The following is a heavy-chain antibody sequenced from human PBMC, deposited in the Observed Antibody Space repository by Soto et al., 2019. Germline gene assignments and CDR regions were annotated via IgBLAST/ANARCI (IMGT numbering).Heavy chain of an antibody. V-gene: IGHV3-11*05. J-gene: IGHJ4*02. CDR3: ARAPSRRSPPDY. Sequence: QVQVVESGGGLVKPGGPVRLSCVAAGFDFSDYYMTWFRQVPGKAPEWVPSISGTSAYTKYSDSVKGRFTISRDNAKNSVYLQMDSLRGEDTAVYYCARAPSRRSPPDYWGQGTLVTVSS. CDR1: GFDFSDYY. CDR2: ISGTSAYT.